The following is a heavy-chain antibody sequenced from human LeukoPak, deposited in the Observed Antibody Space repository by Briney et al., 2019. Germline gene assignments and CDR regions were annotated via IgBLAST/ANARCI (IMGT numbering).Heavy chain of an antibody. CDR3: ARASSSWYLGLNWFDP. Sequence: ASVKVSCKASGYTFTSYDINWVRQATGQGLEWMGWMNPNSGNTGYAQKFQGRVTMTRDTSISTAYMELSRLRSDDTAVYYCARASSSWYLGLNWFDPWGQGTLVTVSS. V-gene: IGHV1-8*01. CDR1: GYTFTSYD. J-gene: IGHJ5*02. CDR2: MNPNSGNT. D-gene: IGHD6-13*01.